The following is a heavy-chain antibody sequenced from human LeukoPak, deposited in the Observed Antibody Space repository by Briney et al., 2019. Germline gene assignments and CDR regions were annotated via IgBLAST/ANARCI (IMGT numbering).Heavy chain of an antibody. Sequence: PGGSLRLSCAASGFTFSPYDMHWVRQATGKGLEWVPAIGAAGDTYYPGSVQGRCTISRENPKTSLYLKMNSLRAGDTAVYYCVRATSGFDLWGRGTLVTVSS. CDR3: VRATSGFDL. CDR2: IGAAGDT. D-gene: IGHD1-26*01. V-gene: IGHV3-13*04. J-gene: IGHJ2*01. CDR1: GFTFSPYD.